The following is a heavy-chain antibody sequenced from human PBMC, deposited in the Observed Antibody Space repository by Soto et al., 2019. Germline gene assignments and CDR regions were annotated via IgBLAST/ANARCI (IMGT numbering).Heavy chain of an antibody. CDR3: ARLTSVFGVVIMAYFDY. D-gene: IGHD3-3*01. Sequence: PSETLSLTCTVSGGSISSYYWSWIRQPPGKGLEWIGYIYYSGSTNYSPSLKSRVTISVDTSKNQFSLKLSSVTAADTAVYYCARLTSVFGVVIMAYFDYWGQGTLVTVSS. V-gene: IGHV4-59*08. CDR1: GGSISSYY. J-gene: IGHJ4*02. CDR2: IYYSGST.